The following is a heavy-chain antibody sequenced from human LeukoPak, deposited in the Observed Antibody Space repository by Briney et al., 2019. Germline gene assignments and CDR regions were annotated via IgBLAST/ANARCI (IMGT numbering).Heavy chain of an antibody. J-gene: IGHJ6*02. CDR2: IWYDGSNK. CDR3: ARDGQQLAPYAMDV. V-gene: IGHV3-33*01. D-gene: IGHD6-13*01. Sequence: GGSLRLSCAASGFRFGSHAVHWVRQAPGKGLEWLAQIWYDGSNKYYVDSVKGRFTTSRDNSKNTVYLQMNSLRVEDTAVYFCARDGQQLAPYAMDVWGQGTTVTVSS. CDR1: GFRFGSHA.